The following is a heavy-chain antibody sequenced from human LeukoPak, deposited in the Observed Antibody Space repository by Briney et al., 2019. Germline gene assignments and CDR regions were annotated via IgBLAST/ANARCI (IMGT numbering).Heavy chain of an antibody. J-gene: IGHJ4*02. CDR1: GFTFSSYW. CDR3: ARAELLWFGEPYYFDY. D-gene: IGHD3-10*01. CDR2: IKQDGSEK. V-gene: IGHV3-7*01. Sequence: GGSLRLSCAASGFTFSSYWMSWVRQAPGKGLEWVANIKQDGSEKYYVDSVKGRFTISRDNAKNSLYLQMNSLRAEDTAVYYCARAELLWFGEPYYFDYWGQGILVTVSS.